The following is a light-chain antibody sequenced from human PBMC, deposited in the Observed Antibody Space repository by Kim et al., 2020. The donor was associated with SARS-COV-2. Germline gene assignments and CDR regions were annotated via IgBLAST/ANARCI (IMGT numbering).Light chain of an antibody. V-gene: IGKV3-11*01. CDR3: QQRSKWPLT. J-gene: IGKJ4*01. CDR1: QSVSKS. Sequence: LSPGERATRSCRASQSVSKSLGWYQQKTGQAHRLLIYDASTRATGMPARFSGSGSGTDFTLTISSLEPEDFAVYYCQQRSKWPLTFGGGTKVDIK. CDR2: DAS.